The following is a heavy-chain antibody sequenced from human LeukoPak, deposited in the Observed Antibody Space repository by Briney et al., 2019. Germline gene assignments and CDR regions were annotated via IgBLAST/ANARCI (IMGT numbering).Heavy chain of an antibody. D-gene: IGHD2-21*02. J-gene: IGHJ3*02. CDR2: ISSSGITK. CDR3: ARDPYCGGDCYPDAFDI. Sequence: GGSLRLSCAASGXIISNSGMNWVRQAPGKGREWVSYISSSGITKYYADSVKGRFTISRDNAKNSLFLQMNSLRDEDTAVYYCARDPYCGGDCYPDAFDIWGQGTMVTVSS. V-gene: IGHV3-48*02. CDR1: GXIISNSG.